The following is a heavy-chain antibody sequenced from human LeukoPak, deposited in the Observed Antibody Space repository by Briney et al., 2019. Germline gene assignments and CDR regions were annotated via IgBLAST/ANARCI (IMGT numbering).Heavy chain of an antibody. CDR1: EFTLSRYW. CDR2: INQDGSEK. CDR3: ATSDY. Sequence: GGSLRLSCAASEFTLSRYWMSWVRQAPGKGLEWVANINQDGSEKYYVDSVKGRFAISRDNAKNSLYLQMNSLRAEDTAVYYCATSDYWGQGTLVTVSS. J-gene: IGHJ4*02. V-gene: IGHV3-7*01.